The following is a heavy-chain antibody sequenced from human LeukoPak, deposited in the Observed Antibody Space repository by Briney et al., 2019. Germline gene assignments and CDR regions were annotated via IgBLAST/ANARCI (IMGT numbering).Heavy chain of an antibody. CDR1: GFTFSSYA. CDR3: ARDRPAIAAAGKWFDP. CDR2: ISGSGGST. J-gene: IGHJ5*02. Sequence: GGSLRLSCAASGFTFSSYAMSWVRQAPGKGLEWVSAISGSGGSTYYADSVKGRFTISRDNSKNTLYLQMNSLRAEDTAVYYCARDRPAIAAAGKWFDPWGQGTLVTVSS. D-gene: IGHD6-13*01. V-gene: IGHV3-23*01.